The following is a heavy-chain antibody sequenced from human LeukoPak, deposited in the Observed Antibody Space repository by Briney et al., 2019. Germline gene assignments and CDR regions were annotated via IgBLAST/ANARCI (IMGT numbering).Heavy chain of an antibody. Sequence: SGILSLTCAVSGGSISSSNWWSWVRQPPGKGLEWIGEIYHSGSINYNPSLKSRVTISVDKSKNQFSLKLSSVTAADTAVYYCASSGNGYSTYSFDYWGQGTLVTVSS. CDR3: ASSGNGYSTYSFDY. V-gene: IGHV4-4*02. J-gene: IGHJ4*02. CDR2: IYHSGSI. CDR1: GGSISSSNW. D-gene: IGHD6-13*01.